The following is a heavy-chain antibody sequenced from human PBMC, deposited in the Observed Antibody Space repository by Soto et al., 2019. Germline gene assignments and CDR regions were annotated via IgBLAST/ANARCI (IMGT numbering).Heavy chain of an antibody. J-gene: IGHJ5*02. Sequence: GGSLRLSCAASGFTFRSFTMNWVRQAPGKGLEWVSTISSNSAYIYYTDALRGRFTISRDNAKNSLHLQMNSLRAEDTAVYYYTRDASRDSSARGWFDPWGPGTLVTVS. V-gene: IGHV3-21*01. CDR1: GFTFRSFT. CDR3: TRDASRDSSARGWFDP. D-gene: IGHD6-13*01. CDR2: ISSNSAYI.